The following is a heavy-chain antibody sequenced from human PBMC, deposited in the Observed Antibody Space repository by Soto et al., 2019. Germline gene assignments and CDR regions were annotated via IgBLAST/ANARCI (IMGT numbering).Heavy chain of an antibody. D-gene: IGHD3-10*01. CDR2: IWYDGSNK. Sequence: QVQLVESGGGVVQPGRSLRLSCAASGFTFSSYGMHWVRQAPGKGLEWVAVIWYDGSNKYYADSVKGRFTISRDNSKNTLYLQMNSLRAEDTAVYYCARDSRYYYGSGSFGPPIYYYYYMDVWGKGTTVTVSS. CDR3: ARDSRYYYGSGSFGPPIYYYYYMDV. J-gene: IGHJ6*03. V-gene: IGHV3-33*01. CDR1: GFTFSSYG.